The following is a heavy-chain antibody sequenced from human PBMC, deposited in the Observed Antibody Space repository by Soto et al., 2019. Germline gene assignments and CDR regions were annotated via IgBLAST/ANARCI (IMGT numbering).Heavy chain of an antibody. J-gene: IGHJ4*02. V-gene: IGHV3-30-3*01. CDR3: ARDHYMETTRIDS. CDR2: ISYDGSNK. Sequence: QVQLVESGGGVVQPGRSLRLSCAASGFIFSTYAMHWVRQAPGKGLEWVAVISYDGSNKDSSGSVKGRFTISRDNSKNTLYLQMNSLRAEDTAVYYCARDHYMETTRIDSWGQGTQVTVAS. D-gene: IGHD3-10*01. CDR1: GFIFSTYA.